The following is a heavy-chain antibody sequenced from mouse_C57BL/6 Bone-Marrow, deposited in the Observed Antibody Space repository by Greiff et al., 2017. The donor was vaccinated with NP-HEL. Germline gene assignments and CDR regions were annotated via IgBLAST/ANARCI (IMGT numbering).Heavy chain of an antibody. V-gene: IGHV6-3*01. CDR1: GFTFSNYW. Sequence: EVKLQESGGGLVQPGGSMKLSCVASGFTFSNYWMNWVRQSPEKGLEWVAQIRLKSDNYATHYAESVKGRFTISRDDSKSSVYLQMNNLRAEDTGIYYCDGYYGGYFDVWGTGTTVTVSS. CDR2: IRLKSDNYAT. J-gene: IGHJ1*03. CDR3: DGYYGGYFDV. D-gene: IGHD2-3*01.